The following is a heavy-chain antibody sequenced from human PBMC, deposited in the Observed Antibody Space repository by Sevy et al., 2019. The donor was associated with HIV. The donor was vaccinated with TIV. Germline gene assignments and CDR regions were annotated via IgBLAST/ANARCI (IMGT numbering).Heavy chain of an antibody. D-gene: IGHD3-10*01. CDR1: GGTFSSYA. CDR2: IIPIFGTA. CDR3: ARDGDYYGSGSLGDY. V-gene: IGHV1-69*13. J-gene: IGHJ4*02. Sequence: ASVKVSCKASGGTFSSYAISWVRQAPGQGLEWMGGIIPIFGTANYAQKFQGRVTITADESTVTAYMELSSLRSEDTAVYYCARDGDYYGSGSLGDYWGQGTLVTVSS.